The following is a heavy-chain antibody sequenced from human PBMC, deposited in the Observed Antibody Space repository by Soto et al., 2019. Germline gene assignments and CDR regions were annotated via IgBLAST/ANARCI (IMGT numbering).Heavy chain of an antibody. CDR1: GNSFTTYY. CDR2: INPSGGRK. V-gene: IGHV1-46*01. CDR3: GGLDHYDRSGYYDY. Sequence: ASVKVSCKASGNSFTTYYMHWVRQAPGQGLEWMGIINPSGGRKPYEQKSQGRFPIPRDTSTSTSHWELRSLKSEDTAFYYWGGLDHYDRSGYYDYWGQGTLV. J-gene: IGHJ1*01. D-gene: IGHD3-22*01.